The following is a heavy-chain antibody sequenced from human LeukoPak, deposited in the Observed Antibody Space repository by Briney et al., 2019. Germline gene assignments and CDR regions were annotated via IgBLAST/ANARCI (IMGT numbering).Heavy chain of an antibody. CDR1: GYTFTSYY. CDR3: ARDPVTIFGVNYYRDV. D-gene: IGHD3-3*01. V-gene: IGHV1-46*01. CDR2: INPSGGST. J-gene: IGHJ6*03. Sequence: ASVKLSCKASGYTFTSYYMHCVRQAPGQGLEWMGIINPSGGSTSYAQKFQGRVTMTRDTSTSTVYMELSTLSSEDTAVYYCARDPVTIFGVNYYRDVWGKGTTVTVSS.